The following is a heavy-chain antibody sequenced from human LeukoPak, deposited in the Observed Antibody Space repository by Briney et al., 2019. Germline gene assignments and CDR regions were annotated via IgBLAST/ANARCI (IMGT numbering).Heavy chain of an antibody. V-gene: IGHV3-49*04. J-gene: IGHJ4*02. CDR1: GFTFGDYA. CDR2: IRSRSHGGTT. Sequence: PGGSLRLSCTASGFTFGDYAMSWVRQAPGKGLEWVGFIRSRSHGGTTEVAAPVNDRFSISRDDSKRIAYLQMNSLKTEDTAVYYCTRDGIPETNWSGYYIDYWGQGTLVTVSS. D-gene: IGHD3-3*01. CDR3: TRDGIPETNWSGYYIDY.